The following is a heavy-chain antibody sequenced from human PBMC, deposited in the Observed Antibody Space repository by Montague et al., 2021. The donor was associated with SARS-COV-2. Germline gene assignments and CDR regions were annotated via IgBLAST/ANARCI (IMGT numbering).Heavy chain of an antibody. CDR3: AKASWIQLWLRTPYFDY. CDR1: GFTFSSYA. J-gene: IGHJ4*02. CDR2: ISGSGGST. Sequence: SLRLSCAASGFTFSSYAMSWVRQAPGKGLEWVSAISGSGGSTYYADSVKGRFTISRDNSKNTLYLQMNSLRAEDTAVYYCAKASWIQLWLRTPYFDYWGQGTLVTVPS. V-gene: IGHV3-23*01. D-gene: IGHD5-18*01.